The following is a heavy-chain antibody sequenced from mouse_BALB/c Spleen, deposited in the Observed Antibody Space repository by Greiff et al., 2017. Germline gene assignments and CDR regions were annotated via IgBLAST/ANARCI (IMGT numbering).Heavy chain of an antibody. D-gene: IGHD2-4*01. CDR1: GYTFTSYW. J-gene: IGHJ3*01. V-gene: IGHV1S22*01. Sequence: LQQPGSELVRPGASVKLSCKASGYTFTSYWMHWVKQRHGQGLEWIGNIYPGSGSTNYDEKFKSKGTLTVDTSSSTAYMHLSSLTSEDSAVYYCTRGYDYDDGFAYWGQGTLVTVSA. CDR3: TRGYDYDDGFAY. CDR2: IYPGSGST.